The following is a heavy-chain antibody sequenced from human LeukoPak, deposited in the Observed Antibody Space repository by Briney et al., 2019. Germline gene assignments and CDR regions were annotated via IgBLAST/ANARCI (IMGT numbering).Heavy chain of an antibody. CDR3: ARLRYCTNGVCP. CDR1: GLALSGFY. CDR2: INHSGST. Sequence: SETLTLPCAGYGLALSGFYQSWIRHPPGKGLEWIGEINHSGSTNYNPSLKSRVTISVDTSKNQFSLKLSSVTAADTAVYYCARLRYCTNGVCPWGQGTLVTVSS. V-gene: IGHV4-34*01. D-gene: IGHD2-8*01. J-gene: IGHJ5*02.